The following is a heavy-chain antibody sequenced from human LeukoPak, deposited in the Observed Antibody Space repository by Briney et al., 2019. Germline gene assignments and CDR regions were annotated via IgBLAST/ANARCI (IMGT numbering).Heavy chain of an antibody. Sequence: SETLSLTCAVYGGSFSGYYWSWIRQPPGKGLEWIGEINHSGSTNYNPSLKSRVTISVDTSNNQFSLKLSSVTAADTDVYYCARGLVLLWFGESGDYMDVWGKGTTVTVSS. V-gene: IGHV4-34*01. J-gene: IGHJ6*03. CDR2: INHSGST. CDR3: ARGLVLLWFGESGDYMDV. CDR1: GGSFSGYY. D-gene: IGHD3-10*01.